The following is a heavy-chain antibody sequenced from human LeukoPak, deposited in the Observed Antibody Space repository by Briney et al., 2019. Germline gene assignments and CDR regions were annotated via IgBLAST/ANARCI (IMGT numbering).Heavy chain of an antibody. J-gene: IGHJ3*02. CDR2: IYYSGST. D-gene: IGHD3-22*01. V-gene: IGHV4-59*01. Sequence: SETLSLTCTVSGGSISSYYWSWIRQPPGKGLDWNGYIYYSGSTNYNPSLKSRVTISVDTSKNQFSLKLSSVTAADTAVYYCARDYSSGYYDAFDIWGQGTMVTVSS. CDR1: GGSISSYY. CDR3: ARDYSSGYYDAFDI.